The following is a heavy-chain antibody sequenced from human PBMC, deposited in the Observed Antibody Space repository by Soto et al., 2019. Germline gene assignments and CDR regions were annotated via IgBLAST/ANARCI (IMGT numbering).Heavy chain of an antibody. CDR3: ARAPRGIGRFLEWSPRFDP. J-gene: IGHJ5*02. D-gene: IGHD3-3*01. CDR2: INPNSGIA. Sequence: ASVKVSCKASGYTFTSYGISWVRQAPGQELGWMGRINPNSGIANYAQKFQGRVTITADKSTSTAYMELSSLRSEDTAVYYCARAPRGIGRFLEWSPRFDPWGQGTLVTVSS. CDR1: GYTFTSYG. V-gene: IGHV1-69*04.